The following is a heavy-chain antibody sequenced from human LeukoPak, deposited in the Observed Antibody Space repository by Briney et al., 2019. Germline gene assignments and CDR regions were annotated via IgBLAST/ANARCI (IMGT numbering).Heavy chain of an antibody. Sequence: GGSLRLSCAASGFTFSSYNMNWVRQAPGKGLEWVSFISSSSDYIYYADSLKGRFTISRDNAKNSVYLQMNSLRADDTAVYYCASGGPYVLDYWGQGTLVTVSA. J-gene: IGHJ4*02. CDR3: ASGGPYVLDY. D-gene: IGHD3-16*01. CDR1: GFTFSSYN. CDR2: ISSSSDYI. V-gene: IGHV3-21*01.